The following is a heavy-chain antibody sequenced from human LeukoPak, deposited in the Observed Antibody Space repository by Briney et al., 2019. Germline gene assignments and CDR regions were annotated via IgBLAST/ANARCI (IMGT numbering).Heavy chain of an antibody. J-gene: IGHJ4*02. CDR3: ARDLEYSSSWYEFFY. CDR2: INPNSGGT. CDR1: GYTFTGYY. D-gene: IGHD6-13*01. Sequence: GASVKVSCKASGYTFTGYYMHWVRQAPGQGLEWMGWINPNSGGTNYAQKFQGRVTMTRDTSISTAYMGLSRLRSDDTAVYYCARDLEYSSSWYEFFYWGQGTLVTVSS. V-gene: IGHV1-2*02.